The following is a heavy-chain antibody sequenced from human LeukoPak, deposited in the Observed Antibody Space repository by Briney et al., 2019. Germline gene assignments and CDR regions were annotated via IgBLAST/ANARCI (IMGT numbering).Heavy chain of an antibody. J-gene: IGHJ4*02. Sequence: SETLSLTCTVSGGSISSYYWSWIRQPPGKGLEWIGYIYYSGSTNYNPSLKSRVTISVDTSKNQFSLKLSSVTAADTAVYYCARRYDFWSGYDYWGQGTQVTVSS. CDR2: IYYSGST. D-gene: IGHD3-3*01. V-gene: IGHV4-59*08. CDR1: GGSISSYY. CDR3: ARRYDFWSGYDY.